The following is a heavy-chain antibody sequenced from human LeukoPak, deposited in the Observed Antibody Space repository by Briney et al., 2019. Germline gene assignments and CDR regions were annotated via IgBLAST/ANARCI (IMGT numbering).Heavy chain of an antibody. V-gene: IGHV4-59*01. Sequence: TSETLSLTCTVSAASISSYYWSWIRQPPGNGLEWIGSIYYSGSTNYNPSLKSRVTISVDTSKNQFSLKLSSVTAADTAVYYCARDTPVWGSYRRVYFDYWGQGTLVTVSS. CDR2: IYYSGST. CDR3: ARDTPVWGSYRRVYFDY. J-gene: IGHJ4*02. D-gene: IGHD3-16*02. CDR1: AASISSYY.